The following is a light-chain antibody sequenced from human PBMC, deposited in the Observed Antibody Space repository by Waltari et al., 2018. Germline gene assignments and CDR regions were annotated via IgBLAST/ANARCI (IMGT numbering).Light chain of an antibody. CDR3: QQRSNWTPHT. Sequence: IVLTQSPATLSLSPGETATLSCRASQSVGTDLAWYQQKPGQPPRLLIYDASNRATGIPARFRGSGSGTDFTLTISSLEAEDVAVYYCQQRSNWTPHTFGQGARLEIK. V-gene: IGKV3-11*01. J-gene: IGKJ2*01. CDR1: QSVGTD. CDR2: DAS.